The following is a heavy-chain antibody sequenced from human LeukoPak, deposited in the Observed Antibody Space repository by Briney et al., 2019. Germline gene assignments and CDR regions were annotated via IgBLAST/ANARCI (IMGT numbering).Heavy chain of an antibody. D-gene: IGHD3-3*01. Sequence: PSETLSLTCTVSGGSISSYYWSWIRQPAGKGLEWIGRIYTSGSTNYNPSLKSRVTMSVDTSKNQLSLKLSSVTAADTAVYYCARSDRMYYDFWSGPANDAFDIWGQGTMVTVSS. CDR1: GGSISSYY. CDR2: IYTSGST. J-gene: IGHJ3*02. V-gene: IGHV4-4*07. CDR3: ARSDRMYYDFWSGPANDAFDI.